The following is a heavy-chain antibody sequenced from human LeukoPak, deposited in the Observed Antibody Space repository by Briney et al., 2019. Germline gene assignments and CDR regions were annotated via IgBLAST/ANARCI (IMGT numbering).Heavy chain of an antibody. J-gene: IGHJ4*02. CDR2: IYYSGST. D-gene: IGHD3-3*01. CDR1: GGSISVTPYY. CDR3: ARASTIFGHFAY. V-gene: IGHV4-39*07. Sequence: SETLSLTCAISGGSISVTPYYWGWIRQPPGKGLEWIGSIYYSGSTYYNPSLKSRLTISVDTSKNRFSLKLTSVTAADTAVYYCARASTIFGHFAYWGRGTLVTVSS.